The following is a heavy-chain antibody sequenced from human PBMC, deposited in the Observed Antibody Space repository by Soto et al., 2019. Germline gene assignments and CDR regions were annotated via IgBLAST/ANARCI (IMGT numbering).Heavy chain of an antibody. CDR1: GFTFSSYG. CDR2: IWCDGSNK. V-gene: IGHV3-33*01. Sequence: QVQLVESGGGVVQPGRSLRLSCAASGFTFSSYGMHWVRQAPGKGLEWVAVIWCDGSNKYYADSVKGRFTISRDNSKNTMYLQSNRFRAEDTAVYYCERDVSKILRALYYSDYCCQGTLVTVYS. CDR3: ERDVSKILRALYYSDY. J-gene: IGHJ4*02. D-gene: IGHD3-3*02.